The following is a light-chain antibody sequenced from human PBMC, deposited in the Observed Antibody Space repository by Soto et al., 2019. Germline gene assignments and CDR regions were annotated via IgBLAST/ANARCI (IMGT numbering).Light chain of an antibody. CDR1: QSVSSNY. CDR3: QQFGISPVYT. J-gene: IGKJ2*01. CDR2: GGS. V-gene: IGKV3-20*01. Sequence: VVLTQSPDTLSLSPGEGGTLSCRANQSVSSNYLAWYQQKPGQAPRLLIYGGSRRATGIPDRFSGGGSGTDFTLTISRLEPEDVAVYFCQCQQFGISPVYTFGQGTKLEIK.